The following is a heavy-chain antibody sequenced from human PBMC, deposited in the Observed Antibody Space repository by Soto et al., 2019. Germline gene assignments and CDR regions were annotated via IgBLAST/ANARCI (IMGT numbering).Heavy chain of an antibody. CDR2: ISGSGGST. D-gene: IGHD3-22*01. Sequence: PGGSLRLSCAASGFTFSSYAMSWVCQAPGKGLEWVSAISGSGGSTYYADSVKGRFTISRDNSKNTLYLQMNSLRAEDTAVYDCAAPAGRYYYDSSGLFDYWGQGTLVTVSS. V-gene: IGHV3-23*01. J-gene: IGHJ4*02. CDR1: GFTFSSYA. CDR3: AAPAGRYYYDSSGLFDY.